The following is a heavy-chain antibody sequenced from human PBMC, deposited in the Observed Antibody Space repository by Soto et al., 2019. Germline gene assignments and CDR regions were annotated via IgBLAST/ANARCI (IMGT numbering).Heavy chain of an antibody. V-gene: IGHV3-33*01. Sequence: GGSLRLSCAASGFTFSSYGMHWVRQAPGKGLEWVAVIWYDGSNKYYADSVKGRFTISRDNSKNTLYLQMNSLRAEDTAVYYCARGAYYDILTGHQDHWGQGTLVTVSS. CDR3: ARGAYYDILTGHQDH. CDR2: IWYDGSNK. J-gene: IGHJ4*02. CDR1: GFTFSSYG. D-gene: IGHD3-9*01.